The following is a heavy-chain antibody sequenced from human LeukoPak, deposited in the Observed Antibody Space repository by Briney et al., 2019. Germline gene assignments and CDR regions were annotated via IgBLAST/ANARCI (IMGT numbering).Heavy chain of an antibody. V-gene: IGHV3-30*04. D-gene: IGHD1-7*01. J-gene: IGHJ3*02. CDR2: ISYHGSNK. CDR3: AREGKYNWNYRDPDAFDI. Sequence: QPGGSLRLSCVASGFSFSSYAMNWVRQAPGKGLEWVASISYHGSNKYYADSVKGRFTISRDNSKNTLYLQMSSLRDEDTAVYYCAREGKYNWNYRDPDAFDIWGPGTMVTVSS. CDR1: GFSFSSYA.